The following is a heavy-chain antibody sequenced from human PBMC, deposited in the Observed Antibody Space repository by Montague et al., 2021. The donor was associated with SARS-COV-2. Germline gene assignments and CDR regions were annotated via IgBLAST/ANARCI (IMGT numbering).Heavy chain of an antibody. J-gene: IGHJ4*02. Sequence: SETLSLTCVVSGGSISSIYWSCWLRQPPGGVLEWIGVIYHSGSTYYTPSLRRRTIISVATNKNHFSLPGSSVTAAATAVYYCARTGYSSGWHCFDYWGQGTLVTVSS. V-gene: IGHV4-4*02. D-gene: IGHD6-19*01. CDR1: GGSISSIYW. CDR3: ARTGYSSGWHCFDY. CDR2: IYHSGST.